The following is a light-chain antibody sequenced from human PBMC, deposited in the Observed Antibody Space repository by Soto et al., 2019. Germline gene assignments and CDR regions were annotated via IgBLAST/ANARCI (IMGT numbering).Light chain of an antibody. J-gene: IGLJ2*01. V-gene: IGLV1-47*01. CDR1: SSNIGSNS. Sequence: QSVLTQPPSASGTPGQRVTISCSGSSSNIGSNSVSWYQQVPGTAPKVLIYRNNQRPSGVSDRFSGSKSGTSASLAISGLRSEDEADYYCAAWDDSLRGVVFGGGTKLTVL. CDR2: RNN. CDR3: AAWDDSLRGVV.